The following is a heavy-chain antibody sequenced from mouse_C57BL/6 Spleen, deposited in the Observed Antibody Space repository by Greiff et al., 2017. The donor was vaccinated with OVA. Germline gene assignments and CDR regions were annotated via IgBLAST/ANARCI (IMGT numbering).Heavy chain of an antibody. CDR1: GFTFTDYY. V-gene: IGHV7-3*01. Sequence: EVMLVESGGGLVQPGGSLSLSCAASGFTFTDYYMSWVRQPPGKALEWLGFIRNKANGYTTEYSASVKGRFTISRDNSQSILYLQMNALRAEDSATYYCARWGTVVATDYFDYWGQGTTLTVSS. D-gene: IGHD1-1*01. CDR2: IRNKANGYTT. CDR3: ARWGTVVATDYFDY. J-gene: IGHJ2*01.